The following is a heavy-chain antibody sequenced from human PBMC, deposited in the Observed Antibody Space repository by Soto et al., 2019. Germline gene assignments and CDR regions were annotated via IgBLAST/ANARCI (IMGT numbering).Heavy chain of an antibody. CDR1: GFTFSNYA. V-gene: IGHV3-23*01. CDR2: ISGSGGST. Sequence: PGGSLRLSCAASGFTFSNYAVTWVRQAPGKGLEWVSTISGSGGSTYYADSVKGRFTISRDDSLRMSYLQMNSLKTEDTAVYYCTRRRDLTAMDPLDYWGQGTLVTVSS. J-gene: IGHJ4*02. CDR3: TRRRDLTAMDPLDY. D-gene: IGHD5-18*01.